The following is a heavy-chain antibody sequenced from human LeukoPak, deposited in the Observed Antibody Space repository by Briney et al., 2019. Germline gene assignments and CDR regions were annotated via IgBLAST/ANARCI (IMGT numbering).Heavy chain of an antibody. J-gene: IGHJ4*02. Sequence: GGSLRLSCAASGFTFSSYAMSWVRQAPGKGLEWVSAISGSGGSTYYADSVKGRFTISRDNTKNTLYLQMNSLRAEDTAVYYCAKAGLYDFWSGYYNNYWGQGTLVTVSS. CDR3: AKAGLYDFWSGYYNNY. D-gene: IGHD3-3*01. V-gene: IGHV3-23*01. CDR2: ISGSGGST. CDR1: GFTFSSYA.